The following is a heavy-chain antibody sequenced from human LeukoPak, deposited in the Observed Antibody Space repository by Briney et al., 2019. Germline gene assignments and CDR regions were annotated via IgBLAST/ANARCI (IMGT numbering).Heavy chain of an antibody. J-gene: IGHJ4*02. V-gene: IGHV3-9*01. CDR2: ISWNSGSI. CDR1: GFTFDDYA. Sequence: GRSLRLSCAASGFTFDDYAMHWVRQAPGKGLEWVSGISWNSGSIGYADSVKGRFTISRDNAKNSLYLQMNSLRAEDTALYYCAKESYDSSSYYSFDYWGQGTLVTVSS. CDR3: AKESYDSSSYYSFDY. D-gene: IGHD3-22*01.